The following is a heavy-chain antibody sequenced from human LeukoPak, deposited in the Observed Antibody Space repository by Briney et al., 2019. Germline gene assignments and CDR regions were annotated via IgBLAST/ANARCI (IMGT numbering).Heavy chain of an antibody. J-gene: IGHJ4*02. CDR2: IQSDGGNE. Sequence: GGSLRLSCAASGFTFSSYGMHWIRQAPGKGLEWVAFIQSDGGNEYYADSVKGRFTISRDNSKNTVHLQMNSLRAEDTAMYYCVRDGAHWDLDYWGQGTLVTVSS. V-gene: IGHV3-30*02. CDR1: GFTFSSYG. CDR3: VRDGAHWDLDY. D-gene: IGHD7-27*01.